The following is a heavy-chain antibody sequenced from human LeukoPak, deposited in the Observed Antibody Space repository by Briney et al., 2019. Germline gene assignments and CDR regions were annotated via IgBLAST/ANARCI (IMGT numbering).Heavy chain of an antibody. D-gene: IGHD3-3*01. CDR1: GYTFTSYG. CDR2: ISAYNGNT. V-gene: IGHV1-18*01. CDR3: ARGVRYYDFWSGPVAFDI. J-gene: IGHJ3*02. Sequence: ASVKVSCKASGYTFTSYGISWVRQAPGQGLEWMGWISAYNGNTNYAQKLQGRVTMTTDTSTSTAYMELRSLRSDDTAVYYCARGVRYYDFWSGPVAFDIWGQGTMVTVSS.